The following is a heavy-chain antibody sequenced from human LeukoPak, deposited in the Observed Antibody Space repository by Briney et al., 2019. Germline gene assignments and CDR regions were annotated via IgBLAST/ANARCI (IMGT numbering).Heavy chain of an antibody. D-gene: IGHD1-26*01. CDR2: ISSSGSGGNT. J-gene: IGHJ2*01. CDR3: AKDRTVGASYWYFDL. CDR1: GFSLNTFA. Sequence: GGSLRLSCAASGFSLNTFAMSWLRQAPGKGLEWVSGISSSGSGGNTYYADSVKGRFTISRDTSKNTLYLQMNSLRAEDTAVYYCAKDRTVGASYWYFDLRGRGTLVTVSS. V-gene: IGHV3-23*01.